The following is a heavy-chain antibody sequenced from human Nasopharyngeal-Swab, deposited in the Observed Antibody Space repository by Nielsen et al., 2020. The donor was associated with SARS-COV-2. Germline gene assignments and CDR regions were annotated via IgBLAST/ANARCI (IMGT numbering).Heavy chain of an antibody. CDR2: IDWDDDK. V-gene: IGHV2-70*01. CDR1: GFSLSTSGMC. J-gene: IGHJ6*02. CDR3: ARMPVQLERPGDYYYYGMDV. D-gene: IGHD1-1*01. Sequence: SGPTLVKPTQTLTLTCTFSGFSLSTSGMCVSWIRQPPGKALEWLALIDWDDDKYYSTSLKTRLTISKDTSKNQVVLTMTNVDPVDTATYYCARMPVQLERPGDYYYYGMDVWGQGTTVTVSS.